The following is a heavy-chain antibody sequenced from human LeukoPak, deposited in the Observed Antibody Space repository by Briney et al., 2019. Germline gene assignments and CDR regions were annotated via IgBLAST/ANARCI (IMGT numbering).Heavy chain of an antibody. V-gene: IGHV1-45*02. CDR1: GYTFTNYG. Sequence: GASVKVSCKAFGYTFTNYGINWVRQAPGQALEWMGWITPFNGNTNYAQKFQDRVTITRDRSMSTAYMELRSLKSEDTAMYYCANPPDSGGLGLWGQGTLVTVSS. CDR2: ITPFNGNT. D-gene: IGHD3-10*01. CDR3: ANPPDSGGLGL. J-gene: IGHJ4*02.